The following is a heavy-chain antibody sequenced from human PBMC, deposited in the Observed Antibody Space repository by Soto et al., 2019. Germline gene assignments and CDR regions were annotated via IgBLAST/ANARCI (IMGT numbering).Heavy chain of an antibody. Sequence: QVQLVQSGAEVKKPGASVKVSCKAPRYIFTAYFMHWVRQAPGQGLEWMGWINPNNGAPPYGLSFQGRGTMTRDTSISTAYMELSSLRSDDTGVYYCASHDPGARFDPWGQGTLVIVSS. J-gene: IGHJ5*02. V-gene: IGHV1-2*02. CDR3: ASHDPGARFDP. CDR2: INPNNGAP. CDR1: RYIFTAYF. D-gene: IGHD1-1*01.